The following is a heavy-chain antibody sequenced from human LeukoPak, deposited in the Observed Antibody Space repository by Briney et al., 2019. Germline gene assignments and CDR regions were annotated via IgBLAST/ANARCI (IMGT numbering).Heavy chain of an antibody. Sequence: PGGSLRLSCAASGFTVSSNYMSWVRQAPGKGLEWVSVSYSGGSTYYADSVKGRFTISRDNSKNTLYLQMNSLRAEDTAVYYCARGQYYDFWSGYEYNWFDPWGQGTLVTVSS. V-gene: IGHV3-66*02. J-gene: IGHJ5*02. CDR2: SYSGGST. CDR1: GFTVSSNY. CDR3: ARGQYYDFWSGYEYNWFDP. D-gene: IGHD3-3*01.